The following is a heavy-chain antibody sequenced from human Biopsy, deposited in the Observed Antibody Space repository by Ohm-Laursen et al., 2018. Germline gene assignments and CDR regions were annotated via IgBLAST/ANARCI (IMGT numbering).Heavy chain of an antibody. V-gene: IGHV4-34*01. CDR3: ARVPLPGIGAAYQGRFLYGMDV. J-gene: IGHJ6*02. CDR2: ITQSGST. D-gene: IGHD6-13*01. CDR1: GGSFNGYF. Sequence: GTLSLTCAVYGGSFNGYFWSWIRQPPGKGPEWIGDITQSGSTNYSPSLKSRVTISVDTAKKQFSLSLRSVTAADTAVYYCARVPLPGIGAAYQGRFLYGMDVWGRGTTVTVSS.